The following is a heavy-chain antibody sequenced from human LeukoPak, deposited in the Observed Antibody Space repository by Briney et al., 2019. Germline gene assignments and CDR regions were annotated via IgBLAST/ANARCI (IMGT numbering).Heavy chain of an antibody. J-gene: IGHJ5*02. D-gene: IGHD6-6*01. Sequence: GGCLRLSCAASGFTVSSKYMNWVRQAPGKGLEWVSAIYSGGSTYYADSVKGRFTISRDNSKNTLYLQMNSLRAEDTAVYYCAKGGLSSSSGNNWFDPWGQGTLVTVSS. V-gene: IGHV3-53*01. CDR1: GFTVSSKY. CDR3: AKGGLSSSSGNNWFDP. CDR2: IYSGGST.